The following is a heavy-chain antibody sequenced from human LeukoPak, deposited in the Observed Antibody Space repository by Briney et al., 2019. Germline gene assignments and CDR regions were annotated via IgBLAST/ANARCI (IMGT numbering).Heavy chain of an antibody. D-gene: IGHD1-7*01. Sequence: PETLSLTCAVYGGSFSGYYWSWIRQPPGKGLEWIGEINHSGSTNYNPSLKSRVTISVGTSKNQFSLKLSSVTAADTAVYYCARSGTTVGYYYYYGMDVWGQGTTVTVSS. J-gene: IGHJ6*02. CDR3: ARSGTTVGYYYYYGMDV. CDR2: INHSGST. V-gene: IGHV4-34*01. CDR1: GGSFSGYY.